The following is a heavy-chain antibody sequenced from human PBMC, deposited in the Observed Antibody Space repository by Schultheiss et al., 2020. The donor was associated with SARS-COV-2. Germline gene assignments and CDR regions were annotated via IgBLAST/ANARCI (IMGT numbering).Heavy chain of an antibody. CDR3: ARVPPADKNYYYYGMDV. CDR2: IFHSWST. J-gene: IGHJ6*02. D-gene: IGHD6-19*01. V-gene: IGHV4-39*01. CDR1: GGSISGGVYY. Sequence: SETLSLTCTVSGGSISGGVYYWSWIRQRPGKGLEWIGYIFHSWSTYYKPSLKSRVTISVDTSKNQFSLKLSSVTAADTAVYYCARVPPADKNYYYYGMDVWGQGTTVTVSS.